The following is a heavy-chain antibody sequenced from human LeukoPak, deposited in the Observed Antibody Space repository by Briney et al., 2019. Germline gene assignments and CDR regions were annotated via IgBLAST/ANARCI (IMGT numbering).Heavy chain of an antibody. CDR1: GGSISSSSYY. CDR3: ATLTGGDDAFDI. J-gene: IGHJ3*02. Sequence: SETLSLTCTVSGGSISSSSYYWGWIRQPPGNGLEWIGSIYYSGSTYYNPSLKSRVTISVDTSKNQFSLKLNSVTPADTAVYYCATLTGGDDAFDIWGQGTMVTVSS. CDR2: IYYSGST. D-gene: IGHD4-23*01. V-gene: IGHV4-39*07.